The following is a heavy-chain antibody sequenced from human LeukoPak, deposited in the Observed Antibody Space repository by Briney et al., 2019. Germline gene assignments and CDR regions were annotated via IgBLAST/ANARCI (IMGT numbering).Heavy chain of an antibody. CDR1: GFSVSSNY. D-gene: IGHD6-13*01. Sequence: GGSLRLSCAASGFSVSSNYMSWVRQAPGKGLEWVSVIYSGGSTYYADSVKGRFTISRDNSKNTLYLQMNSLRAEDTAVYYCARASPLPLGAAGTSDYWGQGTLVTVSS. V-gene: IGHV3-66*01. J-gene: IGHJ4*02. CDR2: IYSGGST. CDR3: ARASPLPLGAAGTSDY.